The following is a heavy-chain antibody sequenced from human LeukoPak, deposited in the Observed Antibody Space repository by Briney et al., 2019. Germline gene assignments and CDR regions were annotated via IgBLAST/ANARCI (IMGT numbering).Heavy chain of an antibody. V-gene: IGHV3-21*01. CDR2: ISSSSSYI. CDR1: GFTFSSYS. J-gene: IGHJ4*02. Sequence: GGSLRLSCAASGFTFSSYSMNWVRQAPGKGLEWVSSISSSSSYIYYADSVKGRFTISRDNAKNSLYLQMNSLRAEDTAVYYCARAYCSSTSCYFSRGDGPYFDYWGQGTLVTVSS. CDR3: ARAYCSSTSCYFSRGDGPYFDY. D-gene: IGHD2-2*01.